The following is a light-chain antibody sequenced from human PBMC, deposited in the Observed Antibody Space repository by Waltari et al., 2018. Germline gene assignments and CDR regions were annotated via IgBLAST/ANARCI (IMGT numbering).Light chain of an antibody. CDR1: SNDVGAYNY. V-gene: IGLV2-8*01. CDR2: EVT. CDR3: NSYAGSNNNV. J-gene: IGLJ1*01. Sequence: QSALTQPPSASGSPGQSVTISCTGTSNDVGAYNYVSWYQQHPGKAPNLMIYEVTKRPSGVPERFSGSKSGNTASLTVSGLQAEDEADYYCNSYAGSNNNVFGTGTKVTVL.